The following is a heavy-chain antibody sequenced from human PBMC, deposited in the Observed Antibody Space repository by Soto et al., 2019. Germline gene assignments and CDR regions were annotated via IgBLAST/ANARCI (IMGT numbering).Heavy chain of an antibody. CDR3: ARDVDYDFWSGFAATGDYVLDV. D-gene: IGHD3-3*01. Sequence: ASVKVSCKASGYTFTSYGISRVRQAPRQGPEGMGWISTYNGNTNYAQKLQGRVTMNTETSTSTAYTELRSLRSDDTDVYYCARDVDYDFWSGFAATGDYVLDVW. J-gene: IGHJ6*01. V-gene: IGHV1-18*04. CDR2: ISTYNGNT. CDR1: GYTFTSYG.